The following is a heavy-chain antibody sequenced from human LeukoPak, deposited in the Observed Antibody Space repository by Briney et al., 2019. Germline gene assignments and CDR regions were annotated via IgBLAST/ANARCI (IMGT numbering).Heavy chain of an antibody. J-gene: IGHJ5*02. CDR1: GGSISSGGYY. Sequence: PSETLSLTCTVSGGSISSGGYYWSWIRQHPGEGLEWIGYIYYSGSTYYNPSLKSRVTISVDTSKNQFSLKLSSVTAADTAVYYCARVVAYYYGSGSSPNWFDPWGQGTLVTVSS. CDR3: ARVVAYYYGSGSSPNWFDP. CDR2: IYYSGST. V-gene: IGHV4-31*03. D-gene: IGHD3-10*01.